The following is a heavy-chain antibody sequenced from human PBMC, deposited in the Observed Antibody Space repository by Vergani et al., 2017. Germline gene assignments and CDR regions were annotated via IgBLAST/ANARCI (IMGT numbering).Heavy chain of an antibody. CDR1: GFTVSSNY. CDR2: IYSGGST. J-gene: IGHJ4*02. V-gene: IGHV3-66*01. CDR3: AKHLGYCSSTSCPRSYYFDY. D-gene: IGHD2-2*01. Sequence: EVQVVETGGGLVQPGGSLRLSCAASGFTVSSNYMSWVRQAPGKGLEWVSVIYSGGSTYYADSVKGRFIISRDNSKDTLYLQMNSLRAEDTAVYYCAKHLGYCSSTSCPRSYYFDYWGQGTLVTVSS.